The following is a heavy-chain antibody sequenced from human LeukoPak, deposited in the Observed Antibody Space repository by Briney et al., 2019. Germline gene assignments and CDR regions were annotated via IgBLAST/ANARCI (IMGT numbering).Heavy chain of an antibody. V-gene: IGHV5-51*01. CDR1: GFTFPTSW. CDR3: ASQRGASGTINWFDP. D-gene: IGHD3-10*01. Sequence: GDSLKISCETSGFTFPTSWIGWVRQIPGTGLEWVGAVYPDDSDTRYSPAFQGLVRISADKSARTAYLQWASLKASDTATYYCASQRGASGTINWFDPWGQGTLVTVSS. J-gene: IGHJ5*02. CDR2: VYPDDSDT.